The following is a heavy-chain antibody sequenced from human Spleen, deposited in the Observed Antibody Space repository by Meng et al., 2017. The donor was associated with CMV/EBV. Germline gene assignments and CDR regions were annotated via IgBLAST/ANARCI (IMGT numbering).Heavy chain of an antibody. CDR2: IIPILGIA. V-gene: IGHV1-69*10. Sequence: SVKVSCKASGGTFSSYAISWVRQALGQGLEWMGGIIPILGIANYAQKFQGRVTITADKSTSTAYMELSSLRSEDTAVYYCARPGGYSSSSAFDYWGQGTLVTVSS. CDR1: GGTFSSYA. D-gene: IGHD6-13*01. J-gene: IGHJ4*02. CDR3: ARPGGYSSSSAFDY.